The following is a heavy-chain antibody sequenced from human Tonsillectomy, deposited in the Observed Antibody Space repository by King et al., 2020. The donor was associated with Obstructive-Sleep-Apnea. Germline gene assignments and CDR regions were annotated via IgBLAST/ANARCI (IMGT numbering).Heavy chain of an antibody. CDR2: ISGGGGST. J-gene: IGHJ4*02. CDR1: GFTFSNYA. D-gene: IGHD5-12*01. Sequence: DVQLVESGGGLVQPGGSLRLSCAASGFTFSNYAMSWVRQAPGKGLEWVSAISGGGGSTYYADSVKGRFTISRDNSKNTLYLQMNSLRAEDTALYFCAKVTGDSGYDWGGFFDYWGQGTLVTVSS. CDR3: AKVTGDSGYDWGGFFDY. V-gene: IGHV3-23*04.